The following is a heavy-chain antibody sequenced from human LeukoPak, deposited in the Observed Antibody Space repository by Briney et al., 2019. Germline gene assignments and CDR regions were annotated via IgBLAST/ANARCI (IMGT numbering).Heavy chain of an antibody. J-gene: IGHJ5*02. D-gene: IGHD2-2*01. CDR3: ARDPMSYCSSTSCLLGFDP. Sequence: PSETLSLTCTVSGGSISSYYWSWIRQPAGKGLEWIGRIYTSGSTNYNPSLKSRVTMSVDTSKNQFSLKLSSVTAADTAVYYCARDPMSYCSSTSCLLGFDPWGQGTLVTVSS. V-gene: IGHV4-4*07. CDR1: GGSISSYY. CDR2: IYTSGST.